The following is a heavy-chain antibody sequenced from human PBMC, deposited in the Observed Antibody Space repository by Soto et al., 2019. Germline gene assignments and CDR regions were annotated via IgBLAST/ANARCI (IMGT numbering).Heavy chain of an antibody. D-gene: IGHD2-21*02. J-gene: IGHJ6*03. Sequence: QVRLVESGGGLVKPGGSLRLSCAASGFTFSDYYMSWIRQAPGKGLEWVSYISSSGSTIYYADSVKGRFTISRDNAKNSLYLQKNSLKAENTAVYYCAGDHGHCRKYSYYDYMDVWGKGPTVTFPS. CDR3: AGDHGHCRKYSYYDYMDV. CDR1: GFTFSDYY. CDR2: ISSSGSTI. V-gene: IGHV3-11*01.